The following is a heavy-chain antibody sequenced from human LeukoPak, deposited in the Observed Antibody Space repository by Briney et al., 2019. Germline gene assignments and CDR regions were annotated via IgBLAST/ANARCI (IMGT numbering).Heavy chain of an antibody. J-gene: IGHJ4*02. D-gene: IGHD6-13*01. CDR2: INPNSGGT. V-gene: IGHV1-2*02. CDR3: ARSAESSSWVEFDY. CDR1: GYTFTGYY. Sequence: ASVKVSCKASGYTFTGYYIHWVRQTPEQGLEWMGSINPNSGGTNYAQKFQVRGTMTRDTSISTAYVELSRLRSDDTAVYYCARSAESSSWVEFDYWGQGTLVTVSS.